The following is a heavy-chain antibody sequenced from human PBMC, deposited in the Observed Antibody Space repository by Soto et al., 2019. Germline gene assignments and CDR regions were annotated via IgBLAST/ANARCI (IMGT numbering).Heavy chain of an antibody. Sequence: PSETLSLTCSVSGGSISSGGFYWTWIRQHPGKGLEWIGFIYDSGSTYYNASLKSRVTISGDTSKNQFSLKLSSVTAADTAVYYCARRTYSSSSDYWGQGTLVTVSS. D-gene: IGHD6-6*01. CDR1: GGSISSGGFY. CDR3: ARRTYSSSSDY. V-gene: IGHV4-31*03. CDR2: IYDSGST. J-gene: IGHJ4*02.